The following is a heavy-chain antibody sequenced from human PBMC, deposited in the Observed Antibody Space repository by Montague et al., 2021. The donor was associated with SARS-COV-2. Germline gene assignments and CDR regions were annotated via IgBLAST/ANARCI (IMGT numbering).Heavy chain of an antibody. Sequence: NDYATSVEGRISIDPDTSKNQFFLHLRSVTPEDTGVYYCVRDTGSPQAGFDAWGQGTLVTVSS. J-gene: IGHJ4*02. V-gene: IGHV6-1*01. D-gene: IGHD4-17*01. CDR2: N. CDR3: VRDTGSPQAGFDA.